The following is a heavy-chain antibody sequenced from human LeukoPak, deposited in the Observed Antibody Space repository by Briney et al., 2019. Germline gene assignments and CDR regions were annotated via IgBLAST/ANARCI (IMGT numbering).Heavy chain of an antibody. CDR3: ASPPQSSSSWYGYFDY. Sequence: PGGSLRLSCAASGFTVSSNYMSWVRQAPGKGLECVSVIYSGGSTYYADSVNGRFTISRDNSKNTLYLQMNSLRAEDTAVYYCASPPQSSSSWYGYFDYWGQGTLVTVSS. J-gene: IGHJ4*02. CDR2: IYSGGST. D-gene: IGHD6-13*01. V-gene: IGHV3-53*01. CDR1: GFTVSSNY.